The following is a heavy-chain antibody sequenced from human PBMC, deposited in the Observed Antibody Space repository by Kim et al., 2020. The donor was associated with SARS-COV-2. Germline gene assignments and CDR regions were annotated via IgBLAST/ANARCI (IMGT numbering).Heavy chain of an antibody. CDR3: AKDILDITMVRGVTPNYYYYGMDV. V-gene: IGHV3-43*02. CDR2: ISGDGGST. J-gene: IGHJ6*02. D-gene: IGHD3-10*01. Sequence: GGSLRLSCAASGFTFDDYAMHWVRQAPGKGLEWVSLISGDGGSTYYADSVKGRFTISRDNSKNSLYLQMNSLRTEDTALYYCAKDILDITMVRGVTPNYYYYGMDVWGQGTTVTVSS. CDR1: GFTFDDYA.